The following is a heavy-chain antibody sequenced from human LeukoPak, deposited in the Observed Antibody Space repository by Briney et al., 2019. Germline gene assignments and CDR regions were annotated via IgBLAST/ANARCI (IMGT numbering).Heavy chain of an antibody. Sequence: ASMKVSCKASGYTFTSYAMNWVRQAPGQGLEWMGWINTNTGNPTYAQGFTGRFVFSLDTSVSTAYLQISSLKAEDTAVYYCARSLIAVAVEPASSWGQGTLVTVSS. CDR3: ARSLIAVAVEPASS. D-gene: IGHD6-19*01. CDR2: INTNTGNP. J-gene: IGHJ5*02. V-gene: IGHV7-4-1*02. CDR1: GYTFTSYA.